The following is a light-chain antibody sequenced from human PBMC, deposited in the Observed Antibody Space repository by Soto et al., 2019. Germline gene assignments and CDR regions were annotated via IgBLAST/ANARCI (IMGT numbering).Light chain of an antibody. CDR1: QIISSY. J-gene: IGKJ1*01. CDR3: QQITDRPPQWT. CDR2: DAS. V-gene: IGKV3-11*01. Sequence: ELVLTQSPDTLSLPPPERATLHCRASQIISSYLAWYQQKPGQAPRILIYDASSRATGIPARFSGSGSGTDFTLTISSLEPEDFAVYYCQQITDRPPQWTFGQGNKVDIK.